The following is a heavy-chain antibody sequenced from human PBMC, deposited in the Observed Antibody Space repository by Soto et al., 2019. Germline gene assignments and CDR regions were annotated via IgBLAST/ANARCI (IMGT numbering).Heavy chain of an antibody. CDR3: ARGEAYCSSTSCYRGNYYYYYCMDV. Sequence: PSETLSLTCAVYGGSFSGYYWSWIRQPPGKGLEWIGEINHSGSTKYNPSLKSRVTISVDTSTNQFSLKLSSWTAADTAVYYCARGEAYCSSTSCYRGNYYYYYCMDVWGQGTTVTVSS. J-gene: IGHJ6*02. D-gene: IGHD2-2*01. V-gene: IGHV4-34*01. CDR1: GGSFSGYY. CDR2: INHSGST.